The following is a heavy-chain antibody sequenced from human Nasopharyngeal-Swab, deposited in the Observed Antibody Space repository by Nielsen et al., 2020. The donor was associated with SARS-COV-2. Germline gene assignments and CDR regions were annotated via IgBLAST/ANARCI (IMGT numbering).Heavy chain of an antibody. V-gene: IGHV3-48*03. D-gene: IGHD3-16*02. Sequence: GESLKISCAASGFTFSSHEMNWVRQAPGKGLEWISYISSGGVTIYYADSVKGRFTISRDNAKNALYLQVNSLRAEDTAVYYCARGIAFGGVIVPFDSWGQGTLVTVSS. CDR2: ISSGGVTI. J-gene: IGHJ4*02. CDR1: GFTFSSHE. CDR3: ARGIAFGGVIVPFDS.